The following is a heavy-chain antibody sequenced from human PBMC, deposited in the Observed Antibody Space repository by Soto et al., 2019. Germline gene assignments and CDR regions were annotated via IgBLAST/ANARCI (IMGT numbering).Heavy chain of an antibody. D-gene: IGHD2-2*01. Sequence: ASVKVSCKASGYTFTGYYMHWVRQAPGQGLEWMGWINPNSGGTNYAQKFQGRVTMTRDTSIRTAYMELSRLRSDDTAVYYCAREDSIVVVPAAPIDYWGQGTLVTVSS. CDR1: GYTFTGYY. CDR3: AREDSIVVVPAAPIDY. V-gene: IGHV1-2*02. J-gene: IGHJ4*02. CDR2: INPNSGGT.